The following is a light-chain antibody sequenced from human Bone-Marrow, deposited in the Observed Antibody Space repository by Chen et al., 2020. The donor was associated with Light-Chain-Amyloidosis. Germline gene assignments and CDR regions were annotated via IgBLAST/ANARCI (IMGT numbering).Light chain of an antibody. Sequence: FMLTQPHSVSESPGKTVISSCTRSSGSIATNYVQWYQQRPGSSHTTVIYEDDQLPSGVPDRFSGSIDRSSNSASLTISGLKTEDEADYYCQSYQGSSQGVFGGGTKLTVL. CDR3: QSYQGSSQGV. J-gene: IGLJ3*02. V-gene: IGLV6-57*01. CDR1: SGSIATNY. CDR2: EDD.